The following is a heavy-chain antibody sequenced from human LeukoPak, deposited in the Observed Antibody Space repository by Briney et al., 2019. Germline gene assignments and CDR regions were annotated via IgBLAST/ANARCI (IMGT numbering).Heavy chain of an antibody. V-gene: IGHV3-23*01. CDR1: GFTFSSYA. D-gene: IGHD3-22*01. CDR3: AKPAFTMIIVGNFDY. Sequence: GGSLRLSCAASGFTFSSYAMNWVRQAPGKGLEWVSGISGSGDSTYYADSVKGRFTISSDNSTNTLYLQMNSLRAEDTAVYYCAKPAFTMIIVGNFDYWGQGTLVTVSS. CDR2: ISGSGDST. J-gene: IGHJ4*02.